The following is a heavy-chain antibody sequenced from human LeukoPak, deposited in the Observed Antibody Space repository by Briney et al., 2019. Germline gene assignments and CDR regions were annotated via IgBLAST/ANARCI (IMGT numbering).Heavy chain of an antibody. D-gene: IGHD3-22*01. V-gene: IGHV1-18*01. CDR3: ARDPSPLAAMIDI. J-gene: IGHJ3*02. CDR1: GYTFTSYG. CDR2: ISAYNGNT. Sequence: ASVKVSCKASGYTFTSYGISWVRQAPGQGLEWMGWISAYNGNTNYAQKLQGRVTMTTDISTSTAYMELSSLRSEDTAVYYCARDPSPLAAMIDIWGQGTMVTVSS.